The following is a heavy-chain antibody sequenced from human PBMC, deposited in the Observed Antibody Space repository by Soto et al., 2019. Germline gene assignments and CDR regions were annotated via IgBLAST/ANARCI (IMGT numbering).Heavy chain of an antibody. Sequence: GGSPRLSCAASGFTFSSYGMHWVRQAPGKGLEWVAVISYDGSNKYYADSVKGRFTISRDNSKNTLYLQMNSLRAEDTAVYYCAKDVRDGYNSYPNYWGQGTLVTVSS. CDR1: GFTFSSYG. D-gene: IGHD5-12*01. CDR3: AKDVRDGYNSYPNY. CDR2: ISYDGSNK. J-gene: IGHJ4*02. V-gene: IGHV3-30*18.